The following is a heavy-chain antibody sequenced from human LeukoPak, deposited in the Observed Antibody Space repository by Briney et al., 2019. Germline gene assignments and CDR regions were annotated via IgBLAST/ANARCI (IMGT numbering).Heavy chain of an antibody. D-gene: IGHD3-22*01. J-gene: IGHJ4*02. CDR3: AREHYYDSSPFDY. CDR2: ISSSSSYI. CDR1: GFTFSSYS. Sequence: GGSLRLPCAASGFTFSSYSMNWVRQAPGKGLEWVSSISSSSSYIYYADSVKGRFTISRDNAKNSLYLQMNSLRAEDTAVYYCAREHYYDSSPFDYWGQGTLVTVSS. V-gene: IGHV3-21*01.